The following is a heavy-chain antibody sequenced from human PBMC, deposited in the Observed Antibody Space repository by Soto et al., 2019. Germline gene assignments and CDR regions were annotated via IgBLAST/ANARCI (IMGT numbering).Heavy chain of an antibody. CDR1: GGTFSSYA. CDR2: IIPIFGTA. V-gene: IGHV1-69*06. J-gene: IGHJ6*02. D-gene: IGHD3-22*01. CDR3: ARGGYYDSSGYYVDYYGMDV. Sequence: ASVKVSCKASGGTFSSYAISGVRQAPGQGLEWMGGIIPIFGTANYAQKFQGRVTITADKSTSTAYMELSSLRSEDTAVYYCARGGYYDSSGYYVDYYGMDVWGQGTTVTVSS.